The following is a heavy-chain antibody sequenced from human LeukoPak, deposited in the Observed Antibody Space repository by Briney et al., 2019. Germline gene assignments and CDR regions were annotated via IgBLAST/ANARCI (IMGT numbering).Heavy chain of an antibody. Sequence: GGSLRLSCAASGFTFSSYGMSWVRQAPGKGLEWVSAISGSGGSTYYADSVKGRFTISRDNSKNTLYLQMNSLRAEDTAVYYCAKGVVSNGWYYYYMDVWGKGTTVTVSS. D-gene: IGHD6-19*01. CDR3: AKGVVSNGWYYYYMDV. CDR2: ISGSGGST. J-gene: IGHJ6*03. CDR1: GFTFSSYG. V-gene: IGHV3-23*01.